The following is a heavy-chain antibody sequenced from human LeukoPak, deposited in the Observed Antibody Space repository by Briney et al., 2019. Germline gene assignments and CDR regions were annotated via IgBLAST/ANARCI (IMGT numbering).Heavy chain of an antibody. CDR3: ARSGVTDDFWSGYYYFDY. D-gene: IGHD3-3*01. V-gene: IGHV5-51*01. J-gene: IGHJ4*02. Sequence: GESLKISCKGSGYSFSSYWIGWVRQMPGKGLEWMGIIYPGDSDIRYSPSFQGQVTISADRSISTAYLQWSSLKASDTAMYYCARSGVTDDFWSGYYYFDYWGQGTLVTVSS. CDR1: GYSFSSYW. CDR2: IYPGDSDI.